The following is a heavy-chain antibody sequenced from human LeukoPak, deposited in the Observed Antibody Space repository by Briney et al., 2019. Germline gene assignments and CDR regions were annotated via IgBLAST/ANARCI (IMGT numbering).Heavy chain of an antibody. V-gene: IGHV3-7*01. CDR1: GFTFSSYG. D-gene: IGHD3-16*01. Sequence: GGSLRLSCAASGFTFSSYGMHWVRQAPGKGLEWVANMNGNGSVKDYVDSVKGRFTISRDNARQSLYLQMSDLRAEDTAVYYCATYTHWVAGDVWGQGTTVTVSS. J-gene: IGHJ6*02. CDR2: MNGNGSVK. CDR3: ATYTHWVAGDV.